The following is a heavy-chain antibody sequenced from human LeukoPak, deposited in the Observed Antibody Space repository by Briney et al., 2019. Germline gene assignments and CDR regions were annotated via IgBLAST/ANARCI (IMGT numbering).Heavy chain of an antibody. CDR1: GFTFSSYE. Sequence: GGSLRLSCAASGFTFSSYEMNWVRHAPGKGLEWVSYISSSGSTIYYADSVKGRFTISRDNAKNSLYLQMNSLRAEDTAVYYCAGDRYDYVWGSYRFDYWGQGTLVTVSS. CDR2: ISSSGSTI. J-gene: IGHJ4*02. CDR3: AGDRYDYVWGSYRFDY. D-gene: IGHD3-16*02. V-gene: IGHV3-48*03.